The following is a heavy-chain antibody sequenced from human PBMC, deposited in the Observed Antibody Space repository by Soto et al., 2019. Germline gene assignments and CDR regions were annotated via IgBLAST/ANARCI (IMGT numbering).Heavy chain of an antibody. Sequence: PGGSLRLSCAASGLTFTNAWMNWVRQAPGKGLEWVGRIKSKTDGGTTDYAAPVKGRFTISRDDSKNTLYLQMNSLKTEDTAVYYCTTLREVVLQNDDAFDIWGQGTMVTVSS. V-gene: IGHV3-15*07. CDR1: GLTFTNAW. CDR3: TTLREVVLQNDDAFDI. J-gene: IGHJ3*02. CDR2: IKSKTDGGTT. D-gene: IGHD2-15*01.